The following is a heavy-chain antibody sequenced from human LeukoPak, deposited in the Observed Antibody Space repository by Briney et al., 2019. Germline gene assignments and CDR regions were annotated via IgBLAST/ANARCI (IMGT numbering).Heavy chain of an antibody. V-gene: IGHV4-39*01. CDR1: GGSISSTNYY. Sequence: SETLSLTCSVSGGSISSTNYYWGWIRQPPGKGLEWIGSIYYSGSTSYNPSLQSRVTISVDTSKNQFSLKLSSVTAADTAVYHCARHLYGSGLHRIDYWGQGTLVTVSS. CDR3: ARHLYGSGLHRIDY. D-gene: IGHD6-19*01. J-gene: IGHJ4*02. CDR2: IYYSGST.